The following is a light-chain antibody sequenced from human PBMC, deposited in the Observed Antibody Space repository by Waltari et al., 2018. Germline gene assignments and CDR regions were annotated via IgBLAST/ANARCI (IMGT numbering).Light chain of an antibody. V-gene: IGKV4-1*01. CDR3: MQATHWPLP. J-gene: IGKJ1*01. CDR2: WAS. Sequence: DIVMTQSPDSLAVSLGERSPINCKSTRSVLYNSNSKNYLAWYQQKPGQPPTLLIPWASTRESGVPDRFSGSGSGTDFTLKISRVEAEDVGVYYCMQATHWPLPFGQGTKVEIK. CDR1: RSVLYNSNSKNY.